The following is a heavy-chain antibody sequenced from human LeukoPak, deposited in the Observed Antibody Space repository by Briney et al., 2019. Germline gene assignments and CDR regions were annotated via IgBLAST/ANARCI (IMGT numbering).Heavy chain of an antibody. CDR1: GFTFDDYA. J-gene: IGHJ4*02. D-gene: IGHD6-13*01. CDR3: AKVGGDYSSSWYGTFDY. CDR2: ISWNSGSI. V-gene: IGHV3-9*01. Sequence: GRSLRLSCAASGFTFDDYAMHWVRQAPGKGLEWVSGISWNSGSIGYADSVKGRVTISRDNAKNSLYLQMNSLRAEDTALYYCAKVGGDYSSSWYGTFDYWGQGTLVTVSS.